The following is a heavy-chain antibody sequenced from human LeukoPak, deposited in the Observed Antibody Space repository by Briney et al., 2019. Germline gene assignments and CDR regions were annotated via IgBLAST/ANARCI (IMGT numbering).Heavy chain of an antibody. CDR1: GVSVISSY. V-gene: IGHV4-59*02. Sequence: SETLSLTCTVSGVSVISSYWSWVRQPPGKGLEYIGFIHHSGDTKYNHSLKSRVTMSVDTSKSQFSLRLSSVTAADSAVYFCARHNGVSYLDYWAQGTLVTVSS. D-gene: IGHD2-8*01. CDR3: ARHNGVSYLDY. CDR2: IHHSGDT. J-gene: IGHJ4*02.